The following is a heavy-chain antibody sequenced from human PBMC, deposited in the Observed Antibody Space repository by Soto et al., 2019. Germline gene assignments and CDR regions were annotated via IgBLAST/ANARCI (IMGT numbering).Heavy chain of an antibody. CDR1: GFTFSSYA. CDR3: AKAPTGYSSSWDGAFDI. V-gene: IGHV3-23*01. J-gene: IGHJ3*02. D-gene: IGHD6-13*01. CDR2: TSGSGGST. Sequence: GGSLRLSCAASGFTFSSYAMSWVRQAPGKGLEWVSATSGSGGSTYYADSVKGRFTISRDNSKNTLYLQMNSLRAEDTAVYYCAKAPTGYSSSWDGAFDIRGQGTMVTVSS.